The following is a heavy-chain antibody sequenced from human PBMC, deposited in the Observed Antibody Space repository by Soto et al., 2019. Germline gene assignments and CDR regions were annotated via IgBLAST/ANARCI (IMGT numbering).Heavy chain of an antibody. J-gene: IGHJ3*02. CDR2: INHSGST. Sequence: PSETLSLTCAVYGGSFSSYYWSWIRQPPGKGLEWIGEINHSGSTNYNPSLKSRVTISVDTSKNQFSLKLSSVTAADTAVYYCARGGKSVVAATRGAFDIWGQGTMVTVSS. D-gene: IGHD2-15*01. V-gene: IGHV4-34*01. CDR3: ARGGKSVVAATRGAFDI. CDR1: GGSFSSYY.